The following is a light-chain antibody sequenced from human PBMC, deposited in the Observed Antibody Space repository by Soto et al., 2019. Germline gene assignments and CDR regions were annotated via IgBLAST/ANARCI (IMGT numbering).Light chain of an antibody. CDR2: GDN. Sequence: QSVLTQPPSASATPGQRVTISCSGSSSNIGRNYVYYYQQLPGTAPKLLIYGDNQRPSGVPDRFSGSRSGTSASLAISGLRSEDEADYYCEAWDDSLGGLLFGGGTKLTVL. CDR3: EAWDDSLGGLL. CDR1: SSNIGRNY. J-gene: IGLJ3*02. V-gene: IGLV1-47*02.